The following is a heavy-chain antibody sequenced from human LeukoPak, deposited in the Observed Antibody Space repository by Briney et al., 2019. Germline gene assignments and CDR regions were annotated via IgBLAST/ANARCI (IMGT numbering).Heavy chain of an antibody. V-gene: IGHV1-69*05. Sequence: EASVKVSCKASGGTFSSYAISWVRQAPGQGLERMGGIIPIFGTANYAQKFQGRVTITTDESTSTAYMELSSLRSEDTAVYYCARTIFGVVIPTENWFDPWGREPWSPSPQ. CDR1: GGTFSSYA. D-gene: IGHD3-3*01. CDR3: ARTIFGVVIPTENWFDP. J-gene: IGHJ5*02. CDR2: IIPIFGTA.